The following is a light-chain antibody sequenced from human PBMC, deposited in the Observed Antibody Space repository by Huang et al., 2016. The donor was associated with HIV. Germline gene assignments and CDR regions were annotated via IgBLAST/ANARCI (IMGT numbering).Light chain of an antibody. Sequence: DIQMTQSPSSLSASVGDRVTITCQASHDISNYLNWYQQKPGKAPKLLIYDASNLETGVPSRFSGSGSGTYFTFTISSLQPEDFATYFCQHYDDFPYTFGQGTKLEIK. CDR2: DAS. V-gene: IGKV1-33*01. J-gene: IGKJ2*01. CDR1: HDISNY. CDR3: QHYDDFPYT.